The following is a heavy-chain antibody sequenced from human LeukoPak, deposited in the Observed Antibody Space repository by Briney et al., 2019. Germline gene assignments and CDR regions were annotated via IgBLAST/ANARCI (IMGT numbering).Heavy chain of an antibody. D-gene: IGHD6-19*01. V-gene: IGHV4-34*01. CDR2: INHSGST. CDR3: ARHRRVPYSSGWVFFDY. CDR1: GGSFSGYY. J-gene: IGHJ4*02. Sequence: PSETLSLTCAVYGGSFSGYYWSWIRQPPGKGLEWIGEINHSGSTNYNPSPKSRVTISVDTSKNQFSLKLSSVTAADTAVYYCARHRRVPYSSGWVFFDYWGQGTLVTVSS.